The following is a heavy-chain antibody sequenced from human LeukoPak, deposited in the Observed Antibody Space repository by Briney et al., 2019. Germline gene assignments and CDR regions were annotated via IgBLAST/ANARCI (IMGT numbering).Heavy chain of an antibody. CDR3: ARDYRGRITIFGVARGESDI. CDR1: GFTFSKYW. V-gene: IGHV3-7*01. J-gene: IGHJ3*02. D-gene: IGHD3-3*01. Sequence: PGGSLRLSCAASGFTFSKYWMSWVRQAPGKGLEWVANIKQDGSEKYYVDSVKGRFTISRDNAKNSLYLQMNSLRAEDTAVYYCARDYRGRITIFGVARGESDIWGQGTMVTVSS. CDR2: IKQDGSEK.